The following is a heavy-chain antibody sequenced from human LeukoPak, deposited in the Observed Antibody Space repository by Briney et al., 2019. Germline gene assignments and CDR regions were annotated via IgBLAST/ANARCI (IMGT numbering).Heavy chain of an antibody. CDR2: INTDGTVT. J-gene: IGHJ4*02. V-gene: IGHV3-74*01. Sequence: PGGSLRLSCAASGFTFSEYWMLWVRQAPRKGLESVSRINTDGTVTTYADSVKGRFTVSRDNADNTMFLQMNSVRDEDTAVYYCATKQWLAPPPDSWGQGTPVTVSS. D-gene: IGHD6-19*01. CDR1: GFTFSEYW. CDR3: ATKQWLAPPPDS.